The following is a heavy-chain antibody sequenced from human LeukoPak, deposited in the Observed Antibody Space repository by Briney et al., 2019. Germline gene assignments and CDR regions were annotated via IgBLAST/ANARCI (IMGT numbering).Heavy chain of an antibody. Sequence: SETLSLTCAVYGASLNGHYWSWIRQPPGKGLEWIGYIYYSGSTNYNPSLKSRVTIPVDTSKNQFSLKLSSVTAADTAVYYCARGATVVTAEHRQDAFDIWGQGTMVTVSS. CDR2: IYYSGST. V-gene: IGHV4-59*11. CDR3: ARGATVVTAEHRQDAFDI. J-gene: IGHJ3*02. D-gene: IGHD2-21*02. CDR1: GASLNGHY.